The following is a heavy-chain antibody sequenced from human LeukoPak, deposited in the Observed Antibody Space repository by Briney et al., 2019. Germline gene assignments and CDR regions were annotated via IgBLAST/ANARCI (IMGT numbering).Heavy chain of an antibody. D-gene: IGHD2-2*01. CDR3: ARESQDIVVVPAYMDV. CDR1: GYTFTGYY. V-gene: IGHV1-2*02. J-gene: IGHJ6*03. Sequence: ASVKVSCKASGYTFTGYYMHWVRQAPGQGLEWMGWINPNSGGTNYAQKFQGRVTMTRDTSISTAYMELSRLRSDDTAVYYCARESQDIVVVPAYMDVWGKGTTVTVSS. CDR2: INPNSGGT.